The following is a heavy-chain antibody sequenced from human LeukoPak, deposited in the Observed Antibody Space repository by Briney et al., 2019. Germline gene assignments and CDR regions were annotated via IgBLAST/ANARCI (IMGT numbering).Heavy chain of an antibody. Sequence: SQTLSLTCALSGDSVSSNSAAWNWIRQSPSRGLEWLGRTYYRSKWYNDYAVSVKSRITINPDTSKNQFSLQLNSVAPEDTAVYYCARQLREITIFGVVLYWFDPWGQGTLVTVSS. CDR1: GDSVSSNSAA. V-gene: IGHV6-1*01. D-gene: IGHD3-3*01. CDR2: TYYRSKWYN. CDR3: ARQLREITIFGVVLYWFDP. J-gene: IGHJ5*02.